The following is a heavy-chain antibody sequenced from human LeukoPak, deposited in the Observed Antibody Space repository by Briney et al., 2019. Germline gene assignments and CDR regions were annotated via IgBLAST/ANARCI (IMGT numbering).Heavy chain of an antibody. CDR1: GGSISSSRYY. CDR3: ARVGSDNWFDP. CDR2: IYYSGST. Sequence: SETLSLTCTVSGGSISSSRYYWGWIRQPPGKGLEWFGSIYYSGSTYYNPSLKSRVTISVDTSKNQFSLKLSSVTAADTAVYYCARVGSDNWFDPCGQGTLVTVSS. J-gene: IGHJ5*02. V-gene: IGHV4-39*07. D-gene: IGHD3-10*01.